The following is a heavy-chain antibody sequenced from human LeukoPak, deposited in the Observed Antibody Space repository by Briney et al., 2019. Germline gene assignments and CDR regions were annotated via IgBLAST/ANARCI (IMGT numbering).Heavy chain of an antibody. CDR1: GGSISSGGYY. Sequence: PSETLSLTCTVSGGSISSGGYYWSWIRQNPGKGLEWIGEINHSGSTNYNPSLKSRVTISVDTSKNQFSLKLSSVTAADTAVYYCARDPSDPGIQPPGFDYWGQGTLVTVSS. CDR3: ARDPSDPGIQPPGFDY. V-gene: IGHV4-39*07. CDR2: INHSGST. J-gene: IGHJ4*02. D-gene: IGHD5-18*01.